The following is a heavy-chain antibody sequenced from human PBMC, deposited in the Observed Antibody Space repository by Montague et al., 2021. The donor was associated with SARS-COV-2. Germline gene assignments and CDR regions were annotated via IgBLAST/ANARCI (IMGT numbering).Heavy chain of an antibody. J-gene: IGHJ4*02. CDR2: ISDSGST. V-gene: IGHV4-59*08. Sequence: SETLSLTCTVSGGSISSFYWSWFRQPPGKGLEWIGYISDSGSTNYYPSLTSRVTMSVDTSKNQFSLKVNSVPAADTAVYYCSRHYSATLPAGYWGQGTLVTVSS. CDR1: GGSISSFY. CDR3: SRHYSATLPAGY. D-gene: IGHD2-15*01.